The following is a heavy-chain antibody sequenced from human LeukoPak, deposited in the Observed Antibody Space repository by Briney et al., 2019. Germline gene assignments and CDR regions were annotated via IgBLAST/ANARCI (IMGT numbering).Heavy chain of an antibody. CDR3: AKDSDPLGCSSTSCRGNWFDP. V-gene: IGHV3-23*01. CDR1: GFTFSSYA. J-gene: IGHJ5*02. D-gene: IGHD2-2*01. CDR2: ISGSGGST. Sequence: PGGSLRLSCAASGFTFSSYAMSWVRQAPGKGLEWVSDISGSGGSTYYADSVKGRFTISSDNSKNTLYLQMNSLRAEDTAVYYCAKDSDPLGCSSTSCRGNWFDPWGQGTLVTVSS.